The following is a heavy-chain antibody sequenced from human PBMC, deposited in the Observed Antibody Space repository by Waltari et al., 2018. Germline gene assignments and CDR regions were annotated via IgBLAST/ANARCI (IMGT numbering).Heavy chain of an antibody. CDR3: ARGGGGYSSGWYEVD. Sequence: QVQLQESGPGLVKPSETLSLTCTVSGGSISSYYWSWIRQPAGKGLEGIGRSYTSGSTNYNPTLKSRVTMSVDTSKNQFSLKLSSVPAADTAVDYCARGGGGYSSGWYEVDWGQGTLVTVSS. CDR2: SYTSGST. CDR1: GGSISSYY. D-gene: IGHD6-19*01. J-gene: IGHJ4*02. V-gene: IGHV4-4*07.